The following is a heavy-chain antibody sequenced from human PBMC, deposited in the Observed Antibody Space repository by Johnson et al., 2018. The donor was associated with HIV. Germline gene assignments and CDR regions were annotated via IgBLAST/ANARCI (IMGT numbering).Heavy chain of an antibody. V-gene: IGHV3-30*04. CDR1: GFTFSSYA. CDR2: ISYDGSNK. CDR3: AKGRGSGWPSPDAFDI. Sequence: VQLVESGGGLVKPGGSLRLSCAASGFTFSSYAMHWVRQAPGKGLEWVAVISYDGSNKYYADSVKGRFTISRDNSKNTLYLQMNSLRAEDTAVYYCAKGRGSGWPSPDAFDIWGQGTMVTVSS. D-gene: IGHD6-19*01. J-gene: IGHJ3*02.